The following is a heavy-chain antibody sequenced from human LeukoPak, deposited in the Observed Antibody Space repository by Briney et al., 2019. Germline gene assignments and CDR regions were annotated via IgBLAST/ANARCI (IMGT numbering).Heavy chain of an antibody. J-gene: IGHJ6*03. V-gene: IGHV4-38-2*01. CDR1: GYSISSGYY. D-gene: IGHD1-26*01. CDR3: ARGFRGRACYYYYMDV. CDR2: INHSGST. Sequence: PSETLSLTCAVSGYSISSGYYWGWIRQPPGKGLEWIGEINHSGSTNYNPSLKSRVTISVDTSKNQFSLKLSSVTAADTAVYYCARGFRGRACYYYYMDVWGKGTTVTVSS.